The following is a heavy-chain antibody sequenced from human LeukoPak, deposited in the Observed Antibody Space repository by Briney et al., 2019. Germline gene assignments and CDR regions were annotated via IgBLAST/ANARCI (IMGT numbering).Heavy chain of an antibody. D-gene: IGHD3-3*01. Sequence: GASVKVSCKASGYTFTGYYMHWVRQAPGQGLEWMGWINPNSGGTNYAQKFQGRVTMTRDTSISTAYMELSSLRSEDTAVYYCARVLKEPIFGVVDGAFDIWGQGTMVTVSS. CDR1: GYTFTGYY. CDR2: INPNSGGT. J-gene: IGHJ3*02. V-gene: IGHV1-2*02. CDR3: ARVLKEPIFGVVDGAFDI.